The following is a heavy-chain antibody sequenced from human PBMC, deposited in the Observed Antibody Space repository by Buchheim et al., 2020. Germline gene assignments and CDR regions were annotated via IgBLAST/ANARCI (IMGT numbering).Heavy chain of an antibody. CDR2: IIPIFGTA. D-gene: IGHD3-16*02. CDR1: GGTFSSYA. V-gene: IGHV1-69*06. Sequence: QVQLVQSGAEVKKPGSSVKVSCKASGGTFSSYAISWVRQAPGQGLEWMGGIIPIFGTANYAQKFQGRVTITADKSTSTAYMELSSLRSEDTAVYYCARDRSPGDYDYIWGSYRQNYYYYGMDVWGQGTT. J-gene: IGHJ6*02. CDR3: ARDRSPGDYDYIWGSYRQNYYYYGMDV.